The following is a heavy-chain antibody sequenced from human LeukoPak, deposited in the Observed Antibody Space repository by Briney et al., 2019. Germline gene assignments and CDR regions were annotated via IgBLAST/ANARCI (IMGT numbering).Heavy chain of an antibody. J-gene: IGHJ4*02. D-gene: IGHD7-27*01. Sequence: PSETLSLTCDVYGGSFSGYYWTWIRQPPGKGLEWLGEFTHLETTIYNPSLKSRVTISVDKSKNQFSLKLSSVTAADTAVYYCARASAQLVLGIYYFDYWGQGTLVTVSS. CDR3: ARASAQLVLGIYYFDY. V-gene: IGHV4-34*01. CDR1: GGSFSGYY. CDR2: FTHLETT.